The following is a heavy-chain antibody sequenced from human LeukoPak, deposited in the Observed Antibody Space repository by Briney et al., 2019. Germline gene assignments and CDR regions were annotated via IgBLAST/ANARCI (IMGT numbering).Heavy chain of an antibody. Sequence: SVKVSCKASGGTFSSYAISWVRQAPGQGLEWMGGIIPIFGTANYAQKFQGRVTITTDESTSTAYMELSSLRSEDTAVYYCARGGSYSNDAFDIWGQGTMVTVSS. D-gene: IGHD4-11*01. CDR2: IIPIFGTA. CDR1: GGTFSSYA. J-gene: IGHJ3*02. CDR3: ARGGSYSNDAFDI. V-gene: IGHV1-69*05.